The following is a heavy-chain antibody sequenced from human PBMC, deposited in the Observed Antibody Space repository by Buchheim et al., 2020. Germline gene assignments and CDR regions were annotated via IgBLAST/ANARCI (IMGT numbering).Heavy chain of an antibody. V-gene: IGHV3-7*01. D-gene: IGHD6-19*01. CDR3: ARDGRSGWYSGY. CDR1: GFTSSSYW. J-gene: IGHJ4*02. Sequence: EVQLVESGGGLVQPGGSLRLSCAASGFTSSSYWMSWVRQAPGKGLEWVANIKQDGSEKYYVDSVKGRFTISRDNAKNTLYLQMNNLRAEDTAVYYCARDGRSGWYSGYWGQGTL. CDR2: IKQDGSEK.